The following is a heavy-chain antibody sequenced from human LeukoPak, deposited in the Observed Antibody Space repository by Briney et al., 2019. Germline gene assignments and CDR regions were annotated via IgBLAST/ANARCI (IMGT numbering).Heavy chain of an antibody. CDR2: IHVGSGNT. V-gene: IGHV1-58*02. CDR3: AADNPHYYDSSGYPYFDL. Sequence: SSVKVSCKLSGFTFTISSMQLVRQPRGQLLEWLVWIHVGSGNTNYAQKLQERVTITRAMSTSTAYMELSSLRPEDTSLYYCAADNPHYYDSSGYPYFDLWGRGTLVTVSS. J-gene: IGHJ2*01. D-gene: IGHD3-22*01. CDR1: GFTFTISS.